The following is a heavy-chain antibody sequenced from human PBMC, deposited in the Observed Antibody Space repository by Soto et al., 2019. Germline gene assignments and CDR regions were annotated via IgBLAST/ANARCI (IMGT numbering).Heavy chain of an antibody. D-gene: IGHD5-18*01. V-gene: IGHV4-59*01. CDR1: CVSISSYY. CDR3: ARGSGYSYGYANDYYYYGMDV. CDR2: IYYSGST. Sequence: SETLSLTCTVSCVSISSYYWSWIRQPPGKGLEWIGYIYYSGSTNYNPSLKSRVTISVDTSKNQFSLKLSSVTAADTAVYYCARGSGYSYGYANDYYYYGMDVWGRGTTVTVSS. J-gene: IGHJ6*02.